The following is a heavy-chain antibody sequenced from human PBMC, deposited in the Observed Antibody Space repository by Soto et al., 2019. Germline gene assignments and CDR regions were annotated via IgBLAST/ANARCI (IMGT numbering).Heavy chain of an antibody. V-gene: IGHV1-2*02. CDR3: ARSSGTYSDFDY. CDR2: INPNSGGT. D-gene: IGHD1-26*01. CDR1: GYTFTAYC. J-gene: IGHJ4*01. Sequence: QVHLVQSGAEVKKSGASVKVSCEASGYTFTAYCVHWVRQAPGQGLEWMGWINPNSGGTNYAQRFQGSVAMTTDTATNPAYMELNSLKSDDTALYFCARSSGTYSDFDYWGQGTQVTVSA.